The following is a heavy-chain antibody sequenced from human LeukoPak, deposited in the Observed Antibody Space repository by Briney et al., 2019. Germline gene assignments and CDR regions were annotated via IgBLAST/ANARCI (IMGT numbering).Heavy chain of an antibody. CDR2: ITAYNDNT. D-gene: IGHD3-10*01. CDR1: GYTFTSYS. CDR3: ARALLWFGEPSHIDY. V-gene: IGHV1-18*01. J-gene: IGHJ4*02. Sequence: ASVKVSCKASGYTFTSYSISWVRHAPGQGLEWMGWITAYNDNTNYAQKLQGRVTMTTDTSTSTAYMELRSLRSDDTAVYYCARALLWFGEPSHIDYWGQGTLVTASS.